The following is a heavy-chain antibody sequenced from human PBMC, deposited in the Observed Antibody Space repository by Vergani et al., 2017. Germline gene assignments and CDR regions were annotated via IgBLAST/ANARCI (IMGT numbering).Heavy chain of an antibody. Sequence: QVQLQESGPGLVKPSQTLSLTCSVSGDSISSGVYYWNWIRQHPGKGLEWIGYIYSTGSTHHNPSLRRRINMSVDTSKNQFSLKLSSVTAADTAVYYCARSPIFYDILTGNQAFDYWGQGTLVTVSS. CDR3: ARSPIFYDILTGNQAFDY. CDR2: IYSTGST. D-gene: IGHD3-9*01. CDR1: GDSISSGVYY. J-gene: IGHJ4*02. V-gene: IGHV4-31*03.